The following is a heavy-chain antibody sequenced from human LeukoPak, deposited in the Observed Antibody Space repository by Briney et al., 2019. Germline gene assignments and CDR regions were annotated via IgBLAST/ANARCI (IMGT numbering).Heavy chain of an antibody. D-gene: IGHD3-22*01. CDR2: LWYDGSNK. J-gene: IGHJ4*02. Sequence: TGGSLRLSCAASGFTFSSYGMHWVRQAPGKGLEWVAVLWYDGSNKYYADSVKGRFTISRDNSKNTLYLQMNSLRAEDTAVYYCAKDYYYDSSGYFDYWGQGTLVTVSS. CDR3: AKDYYYDSSGYFDY. CDR1: GFTFSSYG. V-gene: IGHV3-33*06.